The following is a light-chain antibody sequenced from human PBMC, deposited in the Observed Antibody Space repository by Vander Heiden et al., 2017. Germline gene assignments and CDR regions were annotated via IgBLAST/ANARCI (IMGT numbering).Light chain of an antibody. V-gene: IGLV2-14*01. CDR1: SSDVGGSNY. Sequence: QSALTQHASVSGSPGQSTTICCTVTSSDVGGSNYVSWYPQHPGKAPKLMIYDVSNRPSGVTTRFSDSKSGNTAALTISGLQAEDEADYYCSSYTSSSTWVFGGGTKLTVL. CDR3: SSYTSSSTWV. J-gene: IGLJ3*02. CDR2: DVS.